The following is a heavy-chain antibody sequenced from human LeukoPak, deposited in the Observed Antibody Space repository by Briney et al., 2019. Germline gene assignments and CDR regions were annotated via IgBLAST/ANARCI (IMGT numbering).Heavy chain of an antibody. CDR1: GGSISSGGYY. J-gene: IGHJ4*02. D-gene: IGHD4-17*01. CDR3: ARCGKDGDYIQN. V-gene: IGHV4-31*03. Sequence: SQTLSLTCTVSGGSISSGGYYWSWIRQHPGKGLEWIGYIYYSGSTYYNPSLKSRVTISVDTSKNQFSLKLSSVTAADTAVYYCARCGKDGDYIQNWGQGTLVTVSS. CDR2: IYYSGST.